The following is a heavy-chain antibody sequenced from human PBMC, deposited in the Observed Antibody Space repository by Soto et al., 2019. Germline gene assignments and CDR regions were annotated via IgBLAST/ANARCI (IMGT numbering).Heavy chain of an antibody. CDR3: AKAKGRSNFYYSGLDV. V-gene: IGHV3-23*01. Sequence: GGSLRLSRAASGFTFGSYGMTWVRQAPGKGPECVSGITAATGTTYYADSVKGRFTISRDLSTNTLFLQMNSLRAADSAVYYCAKAKGRSNFYYSGLDVWGQGTTVTVSS. J-gene: IGHJ6*02. CDR2: ITAATGTT. CDR1: GFTFGSYG. D-gene: IGHD1-26*01.